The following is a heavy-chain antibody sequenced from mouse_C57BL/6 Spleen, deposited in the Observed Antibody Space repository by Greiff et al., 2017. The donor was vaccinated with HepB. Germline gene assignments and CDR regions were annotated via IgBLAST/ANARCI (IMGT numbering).Heavy chain of an antibody. CDR3: ARPRGFPFAY. CDR1: GFTFSDYG. V-gene: IGHV5-17*01. CDR2: ISSGSSTI. D-gene: IGHD1-1*02. J-gene: IGHJ3*01. Sequence: EVNVVESGGGLVKPGGSLKLSCAASGFTFSDYGMHWVRQAPEKGLEWVAYISSGSSTIYYADTVKGRFTISRDNAKNTLFLQMTSLRSEDTAMYYCARPRGFPFAYWGQGTLVTVSA.